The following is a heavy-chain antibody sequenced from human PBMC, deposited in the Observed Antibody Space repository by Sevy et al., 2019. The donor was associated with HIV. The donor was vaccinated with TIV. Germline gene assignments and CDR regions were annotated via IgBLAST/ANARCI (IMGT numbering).Heavy chain of an antibody. CDR2: ISYDGSNK. V-gene: IGHV3-30-3*01. D-gene: IGHD5-12*01. J-gene: IGHJ5*02. CDR1: GFTFSSYA. Sequence: GGSLRLSCAASGFTFSSYAMHWVRQAPGKGLEWVAVISYDGSNKYYADSVKGRFPISRYNSKNTLYLQMNSLRAEDTAVYYCARDQTHSGYDSHWFDPWGQGTLVTVSS. CDR3: ARDQTHSGYDSHWFDP.